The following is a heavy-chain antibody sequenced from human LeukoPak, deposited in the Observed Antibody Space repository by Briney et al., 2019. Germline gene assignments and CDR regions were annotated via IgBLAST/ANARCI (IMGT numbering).Heavy chain of an antibody. J-gene: IGHJ4*02. D-gene: IGHD2-15*01. CDR3: AKNGGSQCYSHLDS. CDR2: TSGSGGSK. V-gene: IGHV3-23*01. CDR1: GFTFSSYA. Sequence: GGSLRLSCAASGFTFSSYAMSWVRQAPGKGLEWVSGTSGSGGSKYYAGSVKGRFNISRDNSNNTLYLQMNSLRVEDTAVYYCAKNGGSQCYSHLDSWGQGTLVTVSS.